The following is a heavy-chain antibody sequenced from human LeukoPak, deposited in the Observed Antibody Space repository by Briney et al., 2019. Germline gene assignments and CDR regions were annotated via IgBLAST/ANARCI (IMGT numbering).Heavy chain of an antibody. CDR3: AGLGSGWTFDY. CDR2: IKQDGSEK. CDR1: GFTFSSYW. D-gene: IGHD6-19*01. J-gene: IGHJ4*02. Sequence: GGSLRLSCAASGFTFSSYWMSWVRKAPGKGLEWVANIKQDGSEKYYVDSVKGRFTISRANAKNSLYLQMNSLRAEDTAVYYCAGLGSGWTFDYWGQGTLVTVSS. V-gene: IGHV3-7*01.